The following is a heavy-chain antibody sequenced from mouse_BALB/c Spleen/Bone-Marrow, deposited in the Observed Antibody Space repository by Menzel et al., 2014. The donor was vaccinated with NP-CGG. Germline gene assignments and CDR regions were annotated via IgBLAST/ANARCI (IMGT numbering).Heavy chain of an antibody. D-gene: IGHD2-10*02. CDR1: GFTFSSYT. CDR2: ISNGGGST. Sequence: EVQRVESGGGLVQPGGSLKFSCAASGFTFSSYTMSWVRQTPEKRLEWVAYISNGGGSTYYPDTVKGRFTISRDNAKNTLYLQMSSLKSEDTAMYYCARRVWSRGGDYWGQGTSVTASS. J-gene: IGHJ4*01. CDR3: ARRVWSRGGDY. V-gene: IGHV5-12-2*01.